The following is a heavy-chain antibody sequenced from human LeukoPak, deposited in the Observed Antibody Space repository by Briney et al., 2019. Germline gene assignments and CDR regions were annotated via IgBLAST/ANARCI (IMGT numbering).Heavy chain of an antibody. CDR1: GFSFNNYA. D-gene: IGHD5-12*01. J-gene: IGHJ4*02. CDR3: AKGAYDYIEIAYFDY. Sequence: GGSLRLSCVASGFSFNNYAMNWVRQAPGKGLEWVSLIIGSSGSTFYADSVEGRFTISRDKSKNTLYLQMNSLRAEDTAVYYCAKGAYDYIEIAYFDYWGQGSLVTVSS. V-gene: IGHV3-23*01. CDR2: IIGSSGST.